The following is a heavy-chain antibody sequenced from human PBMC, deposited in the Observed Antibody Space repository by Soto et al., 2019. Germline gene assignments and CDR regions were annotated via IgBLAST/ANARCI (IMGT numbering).Heavy chain of an antibody. D-gene: IGHD3-22*01. V-gene: IGHV1-46*01. Sequence: ASVKVSCKASGYTFTSYYMHWVRQAPGQGLEWMGIINPSGGSTSYAQKFQGRVTMTRDTSTSTVYMELSSLRSEDTAVYYCARDRILGYYDSSGKTNNYYYYYGMDVWGQGTTVTVSS. J-gene: IGHJ6*02. CDR2: INPSGGST. CDR1: GYTFTSYY. CDR3: ARDRILGYYDSSGKTNNYYYYYGMDV.